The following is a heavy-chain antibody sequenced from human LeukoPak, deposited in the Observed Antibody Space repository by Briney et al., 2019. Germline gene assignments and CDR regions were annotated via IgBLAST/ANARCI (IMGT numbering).Heavy chain of an antibody. CDR1: GYTFTSYD. V-gene: IGHV1-24*01. J-gene: IGHJ4*02. CDR2: LDPEDGET. Sequence: GASVKVSCKASGYTFTSYDIHWVRQAPGEGLEWMGGLDPEDGETIYAQKFQGRVTMTEDTSTDTAYMELSSLRSEDTAVYYCATDGGMELLPFDYWGQGTLVTVSS. D-gene: IGHD1-7*01. CDR3: ATDGGMELLPFDY.